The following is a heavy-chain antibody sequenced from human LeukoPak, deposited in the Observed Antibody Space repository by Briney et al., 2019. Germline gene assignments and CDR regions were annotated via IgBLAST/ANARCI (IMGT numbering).Heavy chain of an antibody. CDR1: GGPIRSYH. CDR3: SRREDSGTSGYYGL. Sequence: SETLSLTCTVSGGPIRSYHWSWIRQPPGKGLEWIGYIHYSGFTNYNPSLKSRVTISVDTSKNQLSLKLNSVTAADTAVYYCSRREDSGTSGYYGLWGQGTLVTVSS. D-gene: IGHD3-22*01. V-gene: IGHV4-59*08. J-gene: IGHJ4*02. CDR2: IHYSGFT.